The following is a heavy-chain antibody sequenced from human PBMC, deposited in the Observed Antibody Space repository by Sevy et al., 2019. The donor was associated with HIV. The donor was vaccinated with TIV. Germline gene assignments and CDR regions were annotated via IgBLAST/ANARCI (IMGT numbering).Heavy chain of an antibody. CDR1: GYTFTSYY. Sequence: ASVKVSCNASGYTFTSYYMHWVRQAPGQGLEWMGIINPSGGSTSYAQKFQGRVTMTRDTSTSTVYMELSSLRSEDTAVYYCVRDTADSSGSAYFDYWGQGTLVTVSS. D-gene: IGHD3-22*01. J-gene: IGHJ4*02. V-gene: IGHV1-46*01. CDR2: INPSGGST. CDR3: VRDTADSSGSAYFDY.